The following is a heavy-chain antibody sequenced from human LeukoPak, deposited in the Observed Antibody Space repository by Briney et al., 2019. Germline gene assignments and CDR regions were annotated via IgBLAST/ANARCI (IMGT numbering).Heavy chain of an antibody. V-gene: IGHV3-30*03. CDR2: ISYDGSNK. J-gene: IGHJ4*02. CDR3: AREYYYDSSGYTNYYFDY. D-gene: IGHD3-22*01. Sequence: GGSLRPSCAASGFTFSSYGMHWVRQAPGKGLEWVAVISYDGSNKYYADSVKGRFTISRDNSKNTLYLQMNSLRAEDTAVYYCAREYYYDSSGYTNYYFDYWGQGTLVTVSS. CDR1: GFTFSSYG.